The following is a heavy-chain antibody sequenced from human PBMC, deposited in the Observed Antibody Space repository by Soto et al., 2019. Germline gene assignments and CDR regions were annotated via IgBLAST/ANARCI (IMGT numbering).Heavy chain of an antibody. J-gene: IGHJ1*01. V-gene: IGHV1-69*01. CDR3: ARDRDDYGSGNYYDRIDF. CDR1: GGIFSTYA. CDR2: IIPLFGTP. D-gene: IGHD3-10*01. Sequence: QVQLVQSGAEVKKPGPSVKVSCKAYGGIFSTYAISWLRQAPGQGLEWMGGIIPLFGTPNYAQRFQGRVTITGDESTSTAYMELSRLRSEDTSVYYCARDRDDYGSGNYYDRIDFWGQGTLVTVSS.